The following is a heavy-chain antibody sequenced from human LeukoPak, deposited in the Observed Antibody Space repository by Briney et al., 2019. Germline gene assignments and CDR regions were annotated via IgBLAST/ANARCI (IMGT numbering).Heavy chain of an antibody. CDR3: AKDLVGATTSNYFDY. CDR2: ITGSGGST. J-gene: IGHJ4*02. Sequence: GGSLRLSCAASGFTFSSYAMSWVRQAPGKGLEWVSAITGSGGSTYYADSVKGRFTISRDNSKNTLYLQMNSLRAEDTAVYYCAKDLVGATTSNYFDYWGQGTLVTVSS. V-gene: IGHV3-23*01. D-gene: IGHD1-26*01. CDR1: GFTFSSYA.